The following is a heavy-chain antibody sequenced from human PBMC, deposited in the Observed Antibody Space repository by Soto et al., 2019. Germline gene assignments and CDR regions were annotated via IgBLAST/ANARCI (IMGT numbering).Heavy chain of an antibody. Sequence: PAETLSLTCAVYGGSFSGYYWSWIRQPPGKGLEWIGEINHSGSTNYNPSLKSRVTISVDTSKNQFSLKLSSVTAADTAVYYCARGIRTIFGVATYDYWGQGTLVTVSS. CDR3: ARGIRTIFGVATYDY. D-gene: IGHD3-3*01. V-gene: IGHV4-34*01. CDR2: INHSGST. CDR1: GGSFSGYY. J-gene: IGHJ4*02.